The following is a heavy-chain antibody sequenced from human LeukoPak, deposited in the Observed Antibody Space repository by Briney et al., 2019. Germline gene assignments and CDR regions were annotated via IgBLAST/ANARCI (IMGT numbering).Heavy chain of an antibody. CDR2: IIGSGGST. CDR1: GFTFRSYA. CDR3: AKVKGIVVVPAATYFDY. D-gene: IGHD2-2*01. V-gene: IGHV3-23*01. Sequence: GGSLRLSCAASGFTFRSYAVSWVRRAPEKGVEWVSAIIGSGGSTYYADSVKGRFTISRENSKDTLYLQMNSLRAEDTAVYCCAKVKGIVVVPAATYFDYWGQGTLVTVSS. J-gene: IGHJ4*02.